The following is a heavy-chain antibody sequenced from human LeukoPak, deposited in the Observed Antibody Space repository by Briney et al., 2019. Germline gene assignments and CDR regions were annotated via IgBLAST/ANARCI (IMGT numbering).Heavy chain of an antibody. CDR2: IYYSGST. V-gene: IGHV4-31*03. Sequence: PSQTLSLTCTVSGGSISSGGYYWSWIRQHPGKGLEWIGYIYYSGSTYYNPSLKSRVTISVDTSKNQFSLKLSSVTAADTAVYYCAREYYYDSSGYPDPNDAFDIWGQGTMVTVSS. CDR1: GGSISSGGYY. CDR3: AREYYYDSSGYPDPNDAFDI. J-gene: IGHJ3*02. D-gene: IGHD3-22*01.